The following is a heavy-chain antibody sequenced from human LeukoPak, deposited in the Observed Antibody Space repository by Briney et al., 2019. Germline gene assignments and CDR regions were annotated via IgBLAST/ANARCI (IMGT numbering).Heavy chain of an antibody. CDR3: GRVVRDGYNYRPFGY. Sequence: GRSLRLSCAASGFTFSDYYMSWIRQAPGKGLEWVSYISSSGSTIYYADSVKGRFTISRDNAKNSLYQQMNSLRAEDTAVYYCGRVVRDGYNYRPFGYWGQGTLVTVSS. D-gene: IGHD5-24*01. CDR1: GFTFSDYY. V-gene: IGHV3-11*01. CDR2: ISSSGSTI. J-gene: IGHJ4*02.